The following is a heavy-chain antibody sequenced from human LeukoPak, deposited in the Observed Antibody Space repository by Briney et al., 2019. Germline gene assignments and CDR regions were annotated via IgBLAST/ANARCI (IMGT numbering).Heavy chain of an antibody. CDR1: GGTFSSYT. CDR3: ARDRRTAMAYNVAFDI. J-gene: IGHJ3*02. Sequence: SVKVSCKASGGTFSSYTISWVRQAPGQGLEWMGRIIPILGIANYAQKFQGRVTITADKSASTAYMELSSLRSEDTAVYYCARDRRTAMAYNVAFDIWGQGTMVTVSS. V-gene: IGHV1-69*04. D-gene: IGHD5-18*01. CDR2: IIPILGIA.